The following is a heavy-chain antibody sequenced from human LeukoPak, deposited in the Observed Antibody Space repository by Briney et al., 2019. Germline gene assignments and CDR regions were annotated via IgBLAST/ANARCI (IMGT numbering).Heavy chain of an antibody. CDR2: INPNSGGT. J-gene: IGHJ5*02. V-gene: IGHV1-2*02. CDR3: ASSPYYYGSGSYSP. Sequence: GGSVKVSCKASGYTFTGYYMHWVRQAPGQGLEWMGWINPNSGGTNYAQKLQGRVTMTRDTSISTAYMELSRLRSDDTAVYYCASSPYYYGSGSYSPWGQGTLITVSS. D-gene: IGHD3-10*01. CDR1: GYTFTGYY.